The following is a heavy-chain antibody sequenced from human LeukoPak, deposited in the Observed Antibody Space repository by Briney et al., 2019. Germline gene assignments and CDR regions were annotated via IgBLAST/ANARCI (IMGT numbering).Heavy chain of an antibody. Sequence: PGGSLRLSCAASGFTFSNYEMNWVRRAPGKGLEWVSYISSRDSIIYYADYVKGRFTISRDNAKNSLYLQMNSLRAEDTAVYYCATGGACSGGSCYGYFDYWGQGTLVTVSS. CDR1: GFTFSNYE. V-gene: IGHV3-48*03. J-gene: IGHJ4*02. CDR2: ISSRDSII. D-gene: IGHD2-15*01. CDR3: ATGGACSGGSCYGYFDY.